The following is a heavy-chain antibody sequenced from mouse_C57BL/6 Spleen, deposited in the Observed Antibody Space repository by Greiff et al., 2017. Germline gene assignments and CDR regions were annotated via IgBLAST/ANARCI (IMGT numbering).Heavy chain of an antibody. J-gene: IGHJ3*01. D-gene: IGHD2-3*01. CDR1: GFSLTSYG. V-gene: IGHV2-6*01. CDR3: ASDYDGYPFAY. CDR2: IWGVGST. Sequence: VKLMESGPGLVAPSQSLSITCTVSGFSLTSYGVDWVRQSPGKGLEWLGVIWGVGSTNYNSALKSRLSISKDNSKSQVFLKMNSLQTDDTAMYYCASDYDGYPFAYWGQGTLVTVSA.